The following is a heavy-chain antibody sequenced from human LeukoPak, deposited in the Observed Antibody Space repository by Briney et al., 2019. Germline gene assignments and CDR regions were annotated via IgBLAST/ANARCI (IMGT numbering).Heavy chain of an antibody. J-gene: IGHJ6*03. CDR2: IGTAGEI. Sequence: GGSLRLSCAASGFTFSSYDIHWVRQATGKGLEWVSGIGTAGEIYYPGSVKGRFTISRDNSKNTLYLQMNSLRAEDTAVYYCAKEGYSSGWTYYYYYYMDVWGKGTTVTVSS. CDR1: GFTFSSYD. CDR3: AKEGYSSGWTYYYYYYMDV. V-gene: IGHV3-13*01. D-gene: IGHD6-19*01.